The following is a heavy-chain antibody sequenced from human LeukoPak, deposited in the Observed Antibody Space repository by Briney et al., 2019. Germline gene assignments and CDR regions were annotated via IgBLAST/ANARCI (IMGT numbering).Heavy chain of an antibody. Sequence: SETLSLTCTVSGGSISSSSYYWGWIRQPPGKGLEWIGSIYYSGSTYYNPSLKSRVTISIDTSKNQFSLKLSSVTAADTAVYYCASVVDTAMENWFDPWGQGTLVTVSS. D-gene: IGHD5-18*01. V-gene: IGHV4-39*07. CDR1: GGSISSSSYY. CDR3: ASVVDTAMENWFDP. CDR2: IYYSGST. J-gene: IGHJ5*02.